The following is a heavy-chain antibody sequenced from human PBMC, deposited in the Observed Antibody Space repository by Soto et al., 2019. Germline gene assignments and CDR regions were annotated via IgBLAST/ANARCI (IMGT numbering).Heavy chain of an antibody. CDR2: INAYNGNT. CDR3: ASVLPPVDT. Sequence: QVQLVQSGAEVKKPGASVKVSCKASGYTFTSYGISWVRQAPGQGLEWMGWINAYNGNTNYAQKLQGRVTMTTDTSTSPAYIELRSLRSADTAVYYCASVLPPVDTGGQGTLVTVSS. J-gene: IGHJ5*02. CDR1: GYTFTSYG. V-gene: IGHV1-18*01.